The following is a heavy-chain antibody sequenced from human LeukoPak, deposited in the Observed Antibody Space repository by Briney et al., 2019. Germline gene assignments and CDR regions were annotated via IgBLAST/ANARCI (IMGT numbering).Heavy chain of an antibody. J-gene: IGHJ4*02. D-gene: IGHD3-22*01. CDR1: GYTFTSYG. CDR2: ISAYNGNT. Sequence: ASVKVSCKASGYTFTSYGISWVRQAPGQGLEWMGWISAYNGNTNYAQKLQGRVTMTTDTSTSTAYMELRSLRSDDTAVYYCARRVMSTYYYDSSGNYFDYWGQGTLVTVSS. V-gene: IGHV1-18*01. CDR3: ARRVMSTYYYDSSGNYFDY.